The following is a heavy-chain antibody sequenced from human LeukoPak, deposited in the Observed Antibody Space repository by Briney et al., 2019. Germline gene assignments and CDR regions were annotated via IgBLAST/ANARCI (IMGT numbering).Heavy chain of an antibody. CDR3: ALAARYYYYGMDV. J-gene: IGHJ6*02. D-gene: IGHD6-6*01. V-gene: IGHV1-46*01. CDR2: INPSGGST. Sequence: ASVKVSCKASGYTFTNYYMHWVRQAPGQGLEWMGIINPSGGSTSYAQKFQGRVTMTRDTSTSAVYMELSSLRSEDTAVYYCALAARYYYYGMDVWGQGTTVTVSS. CDR1: GYTFTNYY.